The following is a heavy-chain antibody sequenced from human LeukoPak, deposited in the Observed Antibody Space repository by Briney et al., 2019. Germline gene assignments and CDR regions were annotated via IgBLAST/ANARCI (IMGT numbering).Heavy chain of an antibody. CDR3: AINYYDSSGYYYFDY. CDR2: IYHSGST. J-gene: IGHJ4*02. Sequence: SETLSLTCTVSGYSISSGYYWGWIRQPPGKGLELIGSIYHSGSTYYNPSLKSRVTISVDTSKNQFSLKLSSVTAADTAVYYCAINYYDSSGYYYFDYWGQGTLVTVSS. V-gene: IGHV4-38-2*02. CDR1: GYSISSGYY. D-gene: IGHD3-22*01.